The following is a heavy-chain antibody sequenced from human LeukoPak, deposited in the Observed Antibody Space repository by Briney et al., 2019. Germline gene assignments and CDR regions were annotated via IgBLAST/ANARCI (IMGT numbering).Heavy chain of an antibody. V-gene: IGHV3-73*01. CDR2: IRSKANSYAT. D-gene: IGHD2-2*01. CDR1: GFTFSGSA. CDR3: TRGYQLPGFDY. J-gene: IGHJ4*02. Sequence: PGGSLKLSCAASGFTFSGSAMHWVRQASGTGLEWVGRIRSKANSYATAYAASVKGRFTISRDDSKNTAYLQMNSLKTEDTAVYYCTRGYQLPGFDYWGQGTLVTVSS.